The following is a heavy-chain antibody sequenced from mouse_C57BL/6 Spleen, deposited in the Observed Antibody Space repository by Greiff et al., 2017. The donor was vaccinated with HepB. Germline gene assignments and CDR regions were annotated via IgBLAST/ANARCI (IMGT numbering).Heavy chain of an antibody. D-gene: IGHD2-3*01. J-gene: IGHJ1*03. CDR1: GFTFSSYA. V-gene: IGHV5-4*03. CDR2: ISDGGSYT. Sequence: EVKLMESGGGLVKPGGPLKLSCAASGFTFSSYAMSWVRQTPEKRLEWVATISDGGSYTYYPDNVKGRFTISRDNAKNNLYLQMSHLKSEDTAMYYCASLYDGYYWYFDVWGTGTTVTVSS. CDR3: ASLYDGYYWYFDV.